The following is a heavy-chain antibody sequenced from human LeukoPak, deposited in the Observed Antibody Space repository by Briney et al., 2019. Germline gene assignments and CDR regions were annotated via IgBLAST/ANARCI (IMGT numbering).Heavy chain of an antibody. V-gene: IGHV1-69*05. J-gene: IGHJ5*02. CDR1: GGTFSSYA. CDR2: IIPIFGTA. CDR3: AREDHSSGEFDP. D-gene: IGHD6-25*01. Sequence: GASVKVSCKASGGTFSSYAISWVRQAPGQGLEWMGGIIPIFGTANYAQKFQGRVTVARDTSISTAYLDLSRLRSDDTAVYYCAREDHSSGEFDPWGQGTLVTVSS.